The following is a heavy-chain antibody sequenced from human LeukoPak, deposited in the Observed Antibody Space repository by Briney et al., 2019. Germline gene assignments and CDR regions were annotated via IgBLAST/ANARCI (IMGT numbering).Heavy chain of an antibody. CDR2: ISSSSSYI. CDR1: GFTFSSYS. J-gene: IGHJ4*02. Sequence: GGSLRLSCAASGFTFSSYSMNWVRQAPGKGLGWVSSISSSSSYIYYADSVKGRFTISRDNAKNSLYLQMNSLRAEDTAVYYCARAWDIVVVVAAAPDYWGQGTLVTVSS. V-gene: IGHV3-21*01. D-gene: IGHD2-15*01. CDR3: ARAWDIVVVVAAAPDY.